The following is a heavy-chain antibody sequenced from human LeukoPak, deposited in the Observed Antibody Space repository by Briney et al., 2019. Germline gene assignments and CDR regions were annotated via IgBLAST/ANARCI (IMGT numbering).Heavy chain of an antibody. CDR2: IRYDGSNK. D-gene: IGHD5-18*01. CDR3: AKDRASGYSYGYVDY. V-gene: IGHV3-30*02. CDR1: GFTLSSYG. Sequence: GGSLRLSCAASGFTLSSYGMHWVRQAPGKGLEWVAFIRYDGSNKYYADSVKGRFTISRDNSKNTLYLQMNSLRAEDTAVYYCAKDRASGYSYGYVDYWGQGTLVTVSS. J-gene: IGHJ4*02.